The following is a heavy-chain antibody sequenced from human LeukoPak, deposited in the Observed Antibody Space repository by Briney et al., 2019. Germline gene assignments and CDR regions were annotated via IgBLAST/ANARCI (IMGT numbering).Heavy chain of an antibody. CDR2: IYYSGST. J-gene: IGHJ4*02. Sequence: SETLSLTCTVSGGSISSSSYYWGWIRQPPGKGLEWIGSIYYSGSTYYNPSLKSRVTISVDTSKNQFSLKLSSVTAADTAVYYCARHSMDSGFSLARAPFDYWGQGTLVTVSS. D-gene: IGHD5-12*01. CDR1: GGSISSSSYY. CDR3: ARHSMDSGFSLARAPFDY. V-gene: IGHV4-39*01.